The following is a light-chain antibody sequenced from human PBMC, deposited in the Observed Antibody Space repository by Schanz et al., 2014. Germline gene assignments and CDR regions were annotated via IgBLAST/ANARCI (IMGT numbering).Light chain of an antibody. J-gene: IGKJ1*01. CDR1: QGIASW. Sequence: DIQMTQFPSSVSASVGDRVTITCRASQGIASWLAWYQQKPGKAPKLLIYDASNLETGVPSRFRGSGSGTEFTLTISSLQPDDFATYYCQQYNSYSRTFGQGTKVEIK. CDR2: DAS. V-gene: IGKV1-5*01. CDR3: QQYNSYSRT.